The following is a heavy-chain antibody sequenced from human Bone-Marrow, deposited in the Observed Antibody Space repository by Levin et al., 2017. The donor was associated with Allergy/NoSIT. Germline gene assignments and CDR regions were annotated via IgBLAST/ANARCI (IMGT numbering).Heavy chain of an antibody. CDR1: GDSVSSNSAA. CDR2: TYYRSKWYN. V-gene: IGHV6-1*01. D-gene: IGHD3-16*02. J-gene: IGHJ4*02. CDR3: ARGRITFGGVIAFDY. Sequence: SETLSLTCAISGDSVSSNSAAWNWLRQSPSRGLEWLGRTYYRSKWYNDYAVSVKSRITINPDTSKNQFSLQLNSVTPEDTAVYYCARGRITFGGVIAFDYWGQGTLVTVSA.